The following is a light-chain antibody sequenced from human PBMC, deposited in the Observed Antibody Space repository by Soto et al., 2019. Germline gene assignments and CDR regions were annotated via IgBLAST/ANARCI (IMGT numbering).Light chain of an antibody. CDR2: EVS. CDR3: SSYTRSTTLYAI. V-gene: IGLV2-14*01. CDR1: SSDIGGSNF. J-gene: IGLJ2*01. Sequence: QSVLTQPASVSGSLGQSITISCTGTSSDIGGSNFVSWYQQHPVKAPKLIIYEVSNRPSGVSNRFSGSKSGNTASLTISGLQAEDEADYYCSSYTRSTTLYAIFGGGTKLTVL.